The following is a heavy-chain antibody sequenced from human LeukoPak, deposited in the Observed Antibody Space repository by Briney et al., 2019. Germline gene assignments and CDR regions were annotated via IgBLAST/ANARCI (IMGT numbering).Heavy chain of an antibody. CDR3: ARENSGSYREFDY. D-gene: IGHD1-26*01. Sequence: SETLSLTCTVSGDSISSYYWSWIRQPAGKGMEWIGRIYTSGSTNYNASLKSRVSMSVDTSKNQFSLKLSSVTAADTAVFYCARENSGSYREFDYWGQGTLVTVSS. CDR2: IYTSGST. CDR1: GDSISSYY. V-gene: IGHV4-4*07. J-gene: IGHJ4*02.